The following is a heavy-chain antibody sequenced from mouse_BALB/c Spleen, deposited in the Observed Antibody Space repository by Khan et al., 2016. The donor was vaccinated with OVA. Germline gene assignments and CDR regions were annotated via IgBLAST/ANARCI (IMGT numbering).Heavy chain of an antibody. V-gene: IGHV9-3-1*01. Sequence: QNQLVQSGPELKKPGETVKISCKASGYTFTNYGMNWVKQSPGKALKWMGWINTYTGEPTYADDFKGRFAFSLETSATTAYLQINNLKNEDTATYFCARPPYFSYTLDYWGQGTSVTISS. CDR3: ARPPYFSYTLDY. D-gene: IGHD2-10*01. J-gene: IGHJ4*01. CDR2: INTYTGEP. CDR1: GYTFTNYG.